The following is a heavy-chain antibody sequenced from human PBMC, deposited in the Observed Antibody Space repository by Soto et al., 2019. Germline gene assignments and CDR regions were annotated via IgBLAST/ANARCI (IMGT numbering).Heavy chain of an antibody. CDR3: ARVGVAVAGVGSFMVGNGMDV. CDR2: IWYDGSNK. J-gene: IGHJ6*02. Sequence: QVQLVESGGGVVQPGRSLRLSCAASGFTFSSYGLHWVRQAPGKGLEWVAVIWYDGSNKYYADSVKGRFTISRDNSTNTLYLQMNSLRAEDTAVYYCARVGVAVAGVGSFMVGNGMDVWGQGTTVTVSS. V-gene: IGHV3-33*01. CDR1: GFTFSSYG. D-gene: IGHD6-19*01.